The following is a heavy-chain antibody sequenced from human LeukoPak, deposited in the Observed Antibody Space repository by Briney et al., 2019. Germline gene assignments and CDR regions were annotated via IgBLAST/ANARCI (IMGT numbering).Heavy chain of an antibody. CDR2: IYYSGST. D-gene: IGHD6-19*01. CDR3: AREVVALAGFDY. V-gene: IGHV4-59*01. Sequence: SVTLALPCTVSGDSISRSYYWSWIRQSPREGLEWIEYIYYSGSTSYSPSLKSRDNISVEMSKNQFSPKLSSVIAADTAVYYCAREVVALAGFDYWGQGTLVTVSS. CDR1: GDSISRSYY. J-gene: IGHJ4*02.